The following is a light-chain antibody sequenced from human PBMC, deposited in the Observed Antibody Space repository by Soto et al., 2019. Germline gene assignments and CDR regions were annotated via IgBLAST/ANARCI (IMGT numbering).Light chain of an antibody. CDR3: CSNAGSYTWV. CDR1: SRDVGTYNF. V-gene: IGLV2-11*01. J-gene: IGLJ3*02. Sequence: QSALTQPRSVSGSPGQSVTISCTGTSRDVGTYNFVTWYQQHPGKAPKLMIYDVNKRPSGVPDRFSGSKSGNTASLTISGLQAEDESDYYCCSNAGSYTWVFGGGTKLTVL. CDR2: DVN.